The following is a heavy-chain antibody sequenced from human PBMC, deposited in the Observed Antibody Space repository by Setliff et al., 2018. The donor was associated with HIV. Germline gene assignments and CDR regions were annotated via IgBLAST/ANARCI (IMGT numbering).Heavy chain of an antibody. Sequence: NPSETLSLTCTVSGGSISSYYWSWIRQPPGKGLEWIGYIYYSGSTNYNPSLKSRVTISVDTSKNQFSLKLSSVTAADTAVYYCARRSGWSEDYWGQGTLVTVSS. V-gene: IGHV4-59*01. CDR2: IYYSGST. D-gene: IGHD6-19*01. CDR3: ARRSGWSEDY. CDR1: GGSISSYY. J-gene: IGHJ4*02.